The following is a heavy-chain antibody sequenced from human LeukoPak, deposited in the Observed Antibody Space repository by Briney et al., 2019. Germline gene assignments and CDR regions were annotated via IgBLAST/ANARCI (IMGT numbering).Heavy chain of an antibody. D-gene: IGHD2-21*01. V-gene: IGHV3-74*01. CDR2: LNTDGSTT. J-gene: IGHJ2*01. Sequence: GGSLRLSCAASGFTFSTYGMHWVRQAPGKGLVWVSRLNTDGSTTDYADSVKGRFSISRDNAKNTLYLRMNSLRVEDTAVYYCARDQVLWWKPVGNFDLWGRGTLVTVSS. CDR3: ARDQVLWWKPVGNFDL. CDR1: GFTFSTYG.